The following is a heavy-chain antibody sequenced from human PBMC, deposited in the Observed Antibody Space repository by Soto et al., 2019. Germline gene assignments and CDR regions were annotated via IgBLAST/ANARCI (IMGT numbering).Heavy chain of an antibody. CDR1: GGSFKSGSYS. J-gene: IGHJ5*02. Sequence: LSLTCTVSGGSFKSGSYSWSWIRQPPGKGLEWIGYVYTSGSTNYNPPLKSRVTMSVDTAKNQFPLKLSSVTAADTAVYYCARDYYGSGSYYWFDPWGQGTLVTVSS. CDR2: VYTSGST. CDR3: ARDYYGSGSYYWFDP. D-gene: IGHD3-10*01. V-gene: IGHV4-61*01.